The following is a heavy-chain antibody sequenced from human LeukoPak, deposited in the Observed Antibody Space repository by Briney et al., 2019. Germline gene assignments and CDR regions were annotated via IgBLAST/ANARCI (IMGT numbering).Heavy chain of an antibody. CDR2: IYYSGST. CDR1: GGSISSSSYY. V-gene: IGHV4-39*01. J-gene: IGHJ3*02. D-gene: IGHD6-19*01. Sequence: SETLSLTCTVSGGSISSSSYYWGWIRQPPGKGLEWIGSIYYSGSTYYNPSLKSRVTISVDTSKNQFSLKLSSVTAADTAVYYCARLYSSGWYFIKEVFDAFDIWGQGTMVTVSS. CDR3: ARLYSSGWYFIKEVFDAFDI.